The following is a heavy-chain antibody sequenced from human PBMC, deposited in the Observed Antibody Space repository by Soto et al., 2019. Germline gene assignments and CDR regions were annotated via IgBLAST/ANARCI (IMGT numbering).Heavy chain of an antibody. Sequence: GSLRLSCAASGFTFSSYAMHWVRQAPGKGLEWVAVISYDGSNKYYADSVKGRFTISRDNSKNTLYLQMNSLRAEDTAVYYCARDVTIFGDNGMDVWGQGTTVTVSS. CDR1: GFTFSSYA. CDR2: ISYDGSNK. J-gene: IGHJ6*02. D-gene: IGHD3-3*01. V-gene: IGHV3-30-3*01. CDR3: ARDVTIFGDNGMDV.